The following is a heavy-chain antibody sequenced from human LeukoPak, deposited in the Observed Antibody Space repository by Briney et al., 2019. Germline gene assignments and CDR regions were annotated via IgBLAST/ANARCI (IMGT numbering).Heavy chain of an antibody. CDR2: ISWNSGSI. V-gene: IGHV3-9*03. D-gene: IGHD6-6*01. Sequence: PGRSLRLSCAASGFTFDDYAMHWVRQAPGKGLEWVSSISWNSGSIGYADSVKGRFTISRDNAKNSLYLQMNSLRAEDMALYYCAKGYSSSSRFAAVDYWGQGTLVTVSS. CDR1: GFTFDDYA. J-gene: IGHJ4*02. CDR3: AKGYSSSSRFAAVDY.